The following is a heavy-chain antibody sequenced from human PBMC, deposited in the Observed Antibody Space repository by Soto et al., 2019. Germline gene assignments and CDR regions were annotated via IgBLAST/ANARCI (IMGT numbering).Heavy chain of an antibody. CDR1: GFTFSSYA. D-gene: IGHD3-10*01. V-gene: IGHV3-23*01. Sequence: PGGSLRLSCAASGFTFSSYAMSWVRQAPGKGLEWVSAISGSGGSTYYADSVKGRFTISRDNSKNTLYLQMNSLRAEDTAVYYCAKYHRGPTYYYGSGAGGMFDPWGQGTLVTVSS. CDR2: ISGSGGST. CDR3: AKYHRGPTYYYGSGAGGMFDP. J-gene: IGHJ5*02.